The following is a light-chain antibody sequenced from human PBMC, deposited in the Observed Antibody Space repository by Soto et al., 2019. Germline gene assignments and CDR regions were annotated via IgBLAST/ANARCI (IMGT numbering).Light chain of an antibody. CDR1: QIISSR. CDR3: QQYNSYSLT. CDR2: DAY. J-gene: IGKJ4*01. Sequence: STLHSSIEDRVTITCRASQIISSRLAWYQQKPGKAPKLLIYDAYNLESGVPSRFSGSGSGTEFTLTICSLQPDDFATYYCQQYNSYSLTFGGETKVDIK. V-gene: IGKV1-5*01.